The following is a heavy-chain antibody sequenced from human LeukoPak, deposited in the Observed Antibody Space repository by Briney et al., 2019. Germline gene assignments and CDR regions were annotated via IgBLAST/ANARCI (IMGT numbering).Heavy chain of an antibody. D-gene: IGHD1-26*01. Sequence: PSETLSLTCTVSGGSISSYYWSWIRQPAGKGLEWIGRIYTSGSTNYNPSLKSRVTMSVDTSKNQFSLKLSSVTAADTAVYYCAREFAVGATKAFVGWGQGTLVTVSS. J-gene: IGHJ4*02. CDR1: GGSISSYY. CDR3: AREFAVGATKAFVG. V-gene: IGHV4-4*07. CDR2: IYTSGST.